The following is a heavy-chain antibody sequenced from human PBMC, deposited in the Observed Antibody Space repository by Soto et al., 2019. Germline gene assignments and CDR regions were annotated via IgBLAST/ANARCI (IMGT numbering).Heavy chain of an antibody. CDR2: ISYDGSNK. CDR3: AKGLQGGSGWYGYFQH. J-gene: IGHJ1*01. CDR1: GFTFSSYG. D-gene: IGHD6-19*01. Sequence: QVQLVESGGGVVQPGRSLRLSCAASGFTFSSYGMHWVRQAPGKELEWVAVISYDGSNKYYADSVKGRFTISRDNSKNTLYLQMNSLRAEDTAVYYCAKGLQGGSGWYGYFQHWGQGTLVTVSS. V-gene: IGHV3-30*18.